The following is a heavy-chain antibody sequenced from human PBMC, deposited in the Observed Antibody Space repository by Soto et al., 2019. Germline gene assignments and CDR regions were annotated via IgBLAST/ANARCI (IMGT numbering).Heavy chain of an antibody. Sequence: LRLSCAASGFTFSSYAMHWVRQAPGKGLEWVAVISYDGSNKYYADSVKGRFTISRDNSKNTLYLQMNSLRAEDTAVYYCARDIVVVPAAKGLFSPYYYYYGMDVWGQGTTVTVSS. CDR3: ARDIVVVPAAKGLFSPYYYYYGMDV. J-gene: IGHJ6*02. CDR2: ISYDGSNK. V-gene: IGHV3-30-3*01. CDR1: GFTFSSYA. D-gene: IGHD2-2*01.